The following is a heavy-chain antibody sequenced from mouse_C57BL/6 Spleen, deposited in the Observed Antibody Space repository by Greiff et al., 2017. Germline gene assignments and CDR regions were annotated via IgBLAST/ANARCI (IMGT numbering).Heavy chain of an antibody. CDR3: ARSESNYLYAMDY. CDR2: INPNNGGT. D-gene: IGHD2-5*01. Sequence: EVQLQESGPELVKPGASVKIPCKASGYTFTDYNMDWVKQSHGKSLEWIGDINPNNGGTIYNQKFKGKATLTVDKSSSTAYMELRSLTSEDTAVYYCARSESNYLYAMDYWGQGTSVTVSS. J-gene: IGHJ4*01. V-gene: IGHV1-18*01. CDR1: GYTFTDYN.